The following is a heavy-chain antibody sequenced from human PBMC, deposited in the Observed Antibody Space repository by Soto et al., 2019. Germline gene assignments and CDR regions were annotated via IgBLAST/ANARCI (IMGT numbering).Heavy chain of an antibody. Sequence: ASVKVSCKASGYSFTGYFTQWVRQAPGQGLEWMGWINLNSGGTNYAQKFQGRVTMTRDTSISTAYMELSRLRSDDTAVYYCARGGDTAMVYHGMDVWGQGTTVTVSS. CDR1: GYSFTGYF. V-gene: IGHV1-2*02. J-gene: IGHJ6*02. CDR2: INLNSGGT. D-gene: IGHD5-18*01. CDR3: ARGGDTAMVYHGMDV.